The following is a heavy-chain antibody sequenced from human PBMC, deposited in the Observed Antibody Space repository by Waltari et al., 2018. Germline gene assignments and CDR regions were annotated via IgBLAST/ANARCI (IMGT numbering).Heavy chain of an antibody. V-gene: IGHV3-33*01. CDR2: IWYDGSNK. Sequence: QVQLVESGGGVVQPGRYLILSCEASGFTFSGYGLPWVRQAPGKGLEWVAVIWYDGSNKYYADSVKGRFTISRDNSKNTLYLQMNSLRAEDTAVYYCARDGSDYYGMDVWGQGTTVTVSS. CDR3: ARDGSDYYGMDV. J-gene: IGHJ6*02. CDR1: GFTFSGYG. D-gene: IGHD2-15*01.